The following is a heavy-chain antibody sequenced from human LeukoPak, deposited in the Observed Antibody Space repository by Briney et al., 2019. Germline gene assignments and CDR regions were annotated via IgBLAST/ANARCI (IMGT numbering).Heavy chain of an antibody. CDR2: IYYTGST. J-gene: IGHJ4*02. CDR1: GGSIYSGGYY. Sequence: PSETLSLTCTVSGGSIYSGGYYWSWIRQHPGKGLEWIGYIYYTGSTYYNPSLKSRVAISVDTSKNQFSLILSSVTAADTAVYYCARNADGSGNLLPFYFDYWGPGTLVTVS. D-gene: IGHD3-10*01. V-gene: IGHV4-31*03. CDR3: ARNADGSGNLLPFYFDY.